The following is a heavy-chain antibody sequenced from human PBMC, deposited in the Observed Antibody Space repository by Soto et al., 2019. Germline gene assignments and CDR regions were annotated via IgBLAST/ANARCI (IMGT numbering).Heavy chain of an antibody. CDR3: VHRLLAAEVYFDY. CDR1: GFSLTTSGVG. V-gene: IGHV2-5*01. CDR2: IDWYDDQ. D-gene: IGHD3-3*02. J-gene: IGHJ4*02. Sequence: SGPTMVNPIQTLTLTCTFSGFSLTTSGVGVGCIREPSGNPLEWLSLIDWYDDQRYSPSLKSRLTITKDTSKNLVVLTMTNMDPVDTATYYCVHRLLAAEVYFDYWGQGTLVNVSS.